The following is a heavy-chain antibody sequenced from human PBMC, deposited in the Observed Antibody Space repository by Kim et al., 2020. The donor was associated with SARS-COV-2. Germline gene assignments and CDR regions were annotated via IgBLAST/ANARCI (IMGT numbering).Heavy chain of an antibody. CDR2: TYYRSKWYN. V-gene: IGHV6-1*01. CDR3: ARGIGELFGNYYYYYGMDV. D-gene: IGHD3-10*01. Sequence: SQTLSLTCAISGDSVSSNSAAWNWIRQSPSRGLEWLGRTYYRSKWYNDYAVSVKSRITINPDTSKNQFSLQLNSVTPEDTAVYYCARGIGELFGNYYYYYGMDVWDQGTTVTVSS. CDR1: GDSVSSNSAA. J-gene: IGHJ6*02.